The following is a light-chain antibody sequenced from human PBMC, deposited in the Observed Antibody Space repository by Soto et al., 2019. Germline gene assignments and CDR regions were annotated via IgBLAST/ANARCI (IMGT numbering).Light chain of an antibody. CDR3: TSYAGSSTWV. Sequence: QSALTQPASVPGSPGQSITISCTGTSSDVGSYNLVSWYQQHPGKAPKLMIYEGNKRPSGVSNRFSGSKSGNTASLTISGLQAEDEADYYCTSYAGSSTWVFGGGTQLTVL. CDR2: EGN. CDR1: SSDVGSYNL. V-gene: IGLV2-23*01. J-gene: IGLJ3*02.